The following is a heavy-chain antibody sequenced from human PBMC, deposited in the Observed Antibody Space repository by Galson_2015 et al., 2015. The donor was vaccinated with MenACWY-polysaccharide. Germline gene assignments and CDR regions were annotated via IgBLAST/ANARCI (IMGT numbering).Heavy chain of an antibody. J-gene: IGHJ5*02. Sequence: SLRLCCAASGFTFTNYGMYWVRQAPGKGLEGVSCIGGGGTTEYADYVKVRFTISRDNSKNMVYLQMNSLRAEETAIYYCAKANIGGICTSGWACWFDPWGQWSLVSVSS. D-gene: IGHD2-15*01. V-gene: IGHV3-23*01. CDR2: IGGGGTT. CDR1: GFTFTNYG. CDR3: AKANIGGICTSGWACWFDP.